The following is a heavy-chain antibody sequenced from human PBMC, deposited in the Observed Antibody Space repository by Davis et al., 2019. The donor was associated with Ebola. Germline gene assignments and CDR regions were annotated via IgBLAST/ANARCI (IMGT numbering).Heavy chain of an antibody. CDR3: AKGGGPISVTGTRYFDY. D-gene: IGHD6-19*01. CDR1: GFTFSNYA. V-gene: IGHV3-23*01. J-gene: IGHJ4*02. Sequence: GESLKISCAASGFTFSNYAMYWVRQAPGKGLEWVSAIGTGGGTTYYADSVKGRFTISRDNSKNTLYVQLNSLSAEDTAVYYCAKGGGPISVTGTRYFDYWGQGTLVTVSS. CDR2: IGTGGGTT.